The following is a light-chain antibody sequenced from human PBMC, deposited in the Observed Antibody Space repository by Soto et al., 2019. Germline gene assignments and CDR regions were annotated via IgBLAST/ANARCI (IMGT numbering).Light chain of an antibody. J-gene: IGKJ1*01. CDR1: QTISNW. V-gene: IGKV1-5*03. CDR3: QHYNSYSEA. Sequence: IHITQYPSTLSASVGHRFTLTCRASQTISNWLAWYQQKPGKAPKLLIYKASTLESGVPSRLRGSGYGTELTLTISSMKPEDFETYYCQHYNSYSEAFGQGTQVDIK. CDR2: KAS.